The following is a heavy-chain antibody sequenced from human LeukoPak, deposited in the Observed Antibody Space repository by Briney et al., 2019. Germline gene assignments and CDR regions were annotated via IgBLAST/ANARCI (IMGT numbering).Heavy chain of an antibody. J-gene: IGHJ3*01. CDR1: GYSISSGYY. Sequence: SETLSLTCAVSGYSISSGYYWGWIRQPPGKGLEWIGSIYHSGSTYYNPPLKSRVTISVDTSKNQFSLKLISVTAADTAVYSCARDGRSDFWNGYPPHAFDLWGQGTMVTVSS. V-gene: IGHV4-38-2*02. CDR2: IYHSGST. CDR3: ARDGRSDFWNGYPPHAFDL. D-gene: IGHD3-3*01.